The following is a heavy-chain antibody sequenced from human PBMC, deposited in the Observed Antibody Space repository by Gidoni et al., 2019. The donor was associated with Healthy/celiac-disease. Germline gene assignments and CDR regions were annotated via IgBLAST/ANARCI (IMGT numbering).Heavy chain of an antibody. CDR2: INHSGST. V-gene: IGHV4-34*01. CDR3: ARGKGTTVTTRRSPFDP. D-gene: IGHD4-4*01. CDR1: GGSFSGYY. Sequence: QVQLQQWGAGLLKPSETLSLTCAVYGGSFSGYYWSWIRQPPGKGLEWIGEINHSGSTNYNPSLKSRVTISVDTSKNQFSLKLSSVTAADTAVYYCARGKGTTVTTRRSPFDPWGQGTLVTVSS. J-gene: IGHJ5*02.